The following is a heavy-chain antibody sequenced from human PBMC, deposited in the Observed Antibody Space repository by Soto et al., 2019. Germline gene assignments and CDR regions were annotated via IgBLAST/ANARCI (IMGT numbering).Heavy chain of an antibody. V-gene: IGHV3-33*01. J-gene: IGHJ3*02. CDR2: ISFGGNDI. CDR3: ARDRQGGSTGWYPSGSLDI. CDR1: GFAFSFFG. Sequence: GGSLRLSCAASGFAFSFFGMHWVRQAPGKGLEWVAVISFGGNDIYYSDSVKGRFAISRDNSKSTLYLQMSSLRAEDTAVYYCARDRQGGSTGWYPSGSLDIWGQGTMVTVSS. D-gene: IGHD6-19*01.